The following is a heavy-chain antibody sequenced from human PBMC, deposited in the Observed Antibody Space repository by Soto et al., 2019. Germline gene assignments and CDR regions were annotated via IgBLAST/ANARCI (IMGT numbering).Heavy chain of an antibody. CDR3: AGFRQQLVRAYNWFDP. V-gene: IGHV1-69*13. J-gene: IGHJ5*01. CDR2: IIPIFGTA. D-gene: IGHD6-6*01. Sequence: SVKVCCKASGGTFSSYAISWVRQAPGQGLEWMGGIIPIFGTANYAQKFQGRVTITADESTSTAYMELSSLRSEDTAVYYCAGFRQQLVRAYNWFDPWGQGTLVTVSS. CDR1: GGTFSSYA.